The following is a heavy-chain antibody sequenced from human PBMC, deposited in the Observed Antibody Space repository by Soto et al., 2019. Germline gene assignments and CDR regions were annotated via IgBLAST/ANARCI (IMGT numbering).Heavy chain of an antibody. J-gene: IGHJ4*02. CDR1: GGTFSTYA. CDR2: IIPMFGTA. CDR3: ASGIQLWLRRINNGYSG. V-gene: IGHV1-69*12. Sequence: QVQLVQSGAEVKKPESSVKVSCKAPGGTFSTYAISWVRQAPGQGLEWMGGIIPMFGTANYAQRFQDRVTITADESTNTVDMELGRLRSEDTAVYFCASGIQLWLRRINNGYSGWGQGTLVTVSS. D-gene: IGHD5-18*01.